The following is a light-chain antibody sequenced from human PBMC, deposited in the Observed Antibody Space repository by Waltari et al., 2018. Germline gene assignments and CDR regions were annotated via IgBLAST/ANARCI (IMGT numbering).Light chain of an antibody. CDR2: DVS. V-gene: IGLV2-11*01. Sequence: QSALTQPRSVSGSPGQSVTISCTGTTSDVGVYNYVSWYQQHPGKAPKLMIYDVSKRPSGVPDRFSGSKSGNTASLTISGLQAEDEADYYCCSYAGSYTSLFGGGTKLTVL. CDR1: TSDVGVYNY. J-gene: IGLJ2*01. CDR3: CSYAGSYTSL.